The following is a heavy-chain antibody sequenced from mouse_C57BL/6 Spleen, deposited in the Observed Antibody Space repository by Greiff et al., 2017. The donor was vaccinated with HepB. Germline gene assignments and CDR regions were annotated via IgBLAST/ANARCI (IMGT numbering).Heavy chain of an antibody. CDR3: ARSAYYYGSSAMDY. J-gene: IGHJ4*01. Sequence: QVQLQQSGPELVKPGASVKISCKASGYAFSSSWMNWVKQRPGKGLEWIGRIYPGDGDTNYNGKFKGKATLTADKSSSTAYMQLSSLTSEDSAVYFCARSAYYYGSSAMDYWGQGTSVTVSS. CDR2: IYPGDGDT. CDR1: GYAFSSSW. V-gene: IGHV1-82*01. D-gene: IGHD1-1*01.